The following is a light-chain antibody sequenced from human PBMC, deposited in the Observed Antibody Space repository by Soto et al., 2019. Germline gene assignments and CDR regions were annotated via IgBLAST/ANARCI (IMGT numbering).Light chain of an antibody. J-gene: IGLJ7*01. CDR2: DVN. V-gene: IGLV2-14*01. Sequence: QPASVSGSPGQSITISCTGTSSDVGAYNYVSWYQQHPGKAPKLMIYDVNIRPSGVSNRFSGSKSGNTASLTISGLQAEDEADYYCTSWTTSTTMKFGGGTQLTVL. CDR1: SSDVGAYNY. CDR3: TSWTTSTTMK.